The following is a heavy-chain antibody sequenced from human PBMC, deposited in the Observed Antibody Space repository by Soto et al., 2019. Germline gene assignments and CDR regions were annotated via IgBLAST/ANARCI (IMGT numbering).Heavy chain of an antibody. CDR2: IYYSGST. CDR3: ARDQRAYCGGDCSSEYNWFDP. CDR1: GGSISSSY. J-gene: IGHJ5*02. V-gene: IGHV4-59*01. Sequence: SETRSLACNVSGGSISSSYWSWIRHPPGKGLEWIGYIYYSGSTNYNPSLKSRFTISVDTSKNQFSLKLSSVTAADTAVYYCARDQRAYCGGDCSSEYNWFDPWGQGTLVTVSS. D-gene: IGHD2-21*02.